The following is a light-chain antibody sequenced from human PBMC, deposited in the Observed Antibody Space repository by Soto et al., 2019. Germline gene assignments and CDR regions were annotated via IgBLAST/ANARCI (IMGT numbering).Light chain of an antibody. CDR3: SSYTTTTAWV. Sequence: QSALTQPASVSVSPGQSITISCTGSSSDVGAYRYVSWFQQHPGRAPKLIIYEVSNRPSGVSDRFSGSKSGNTASLTISGLKAEDEADYHCSSYTTTTAWVFGGGTQLTVL. CDR1: SSDVGAYRY. CDR2: EVS. V-gene: IGLV2-14*01. J-gene: IGLJ3*02.